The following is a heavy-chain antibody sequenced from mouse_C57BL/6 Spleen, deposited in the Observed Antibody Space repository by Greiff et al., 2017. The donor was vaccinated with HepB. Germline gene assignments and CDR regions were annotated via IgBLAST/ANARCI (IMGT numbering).Heavy chain of an antibody. CDR3: ARDYYYGSSPWFAY. J-gene: IGHJ3*01. Sequence: QVQLQQPGAELVRPGSSVKLSCKASGYTFTSYWMHWVKQRPIQGLEWIGNIDPSDSETHYNQKFKDKATVTVDKSSSTAYMQLSSLTSEDSAVYYCARDYYYGSSPWFAYWGQGTLVTVSA. D-gene: IGHD1-1*01. V-gene: IGHV1-52*01. CDR2: IDPSDSET. CDR1: GYTFTSYW.